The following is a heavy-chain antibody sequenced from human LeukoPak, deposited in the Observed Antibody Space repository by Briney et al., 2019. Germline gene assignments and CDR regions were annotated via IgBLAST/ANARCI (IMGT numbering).Heavy chain of an antibody. V-gene: IGHV3-23*01. CDR1: GFTFSIYG. D-gene: IGHD1-26*01. CDR3: ARRGAATDSFDI. J-gene: IGHJ3*02. CDR2: INENGGHT. Sequence: GGTLTLSCVASGFTFSIYGMAWVRQAPGKGLEWVSAINENGGHTYYADSVEGRFTISRDNSKNTLYLQMNSLRAEDTAVYYCARRGAATDSFDIWGQGTMVTVSS.